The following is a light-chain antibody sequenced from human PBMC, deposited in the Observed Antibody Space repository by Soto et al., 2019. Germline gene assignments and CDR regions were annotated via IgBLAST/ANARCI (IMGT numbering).Light chain of an antibody. J-gene: IGKJ1*01. CDR1: QSVITN. CDR2: GAS. V-gene: IGKV3-15*01. CDR3: QQYDTWPRT. Sequence: MTQSPSTLSASVGDTVTITFRASQSVITNFAWYLQKPGQAPRLLIYGASTRATAVPARFTASGSGTEFTLSISSLQSDDFGVYYCQQYDTWPRTFGQGTKVDIK.